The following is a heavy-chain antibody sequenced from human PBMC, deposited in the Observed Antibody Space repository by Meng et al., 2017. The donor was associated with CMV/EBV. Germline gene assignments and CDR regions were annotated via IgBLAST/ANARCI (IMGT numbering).Heavy chain of an antibody. CDR1: GFTFSNYE. Sequence: GESLKISCTASGFTFSNYEMNWVRQAPGKGLEWVSYISPTGSTTYYADSMKGRFTISRDNAKNSLYLQMNSLRAEDTAVYYCASYHHSSSQWYFDYWGQGTLVTVSS. D-gene: IGHD6-13*01. V-gene: IGHV3-48*03. CDR3: ASYHHSSSQWYFDY. J-gene: IGHJ4*02. CDR2: ISPTGSTT.